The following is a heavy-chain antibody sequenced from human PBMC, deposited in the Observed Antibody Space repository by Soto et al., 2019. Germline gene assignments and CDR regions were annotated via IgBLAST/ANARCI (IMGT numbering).Heavy chain of an antibody. CDR1: GYTFTSYG. CDR3: ARVPAAMEEDYYYYYGMDV. CDR2: ISAYNGNQ. Sequence: GAPVKVSCKASGYTFTSYGISWVRQAPGQGLEWMGWISAYNGNQNYAQKLQGRVTMTTDTSTSTAYMELRSLRSDDTAVYYCARVPAAMEEDYYYYYGMDVWGQGTTVTVSS. J-gene: IGHJ6*02. V-gene: IGHV1-18*01. D-gene: IGHD2-2*01.